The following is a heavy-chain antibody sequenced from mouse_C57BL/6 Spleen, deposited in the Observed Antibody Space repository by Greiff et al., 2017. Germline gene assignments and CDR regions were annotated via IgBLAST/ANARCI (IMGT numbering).Heavy chain of an antibody. CDR1: GYTFTDYY. CDR2: IYPGSGNT. J-gene: IGHJ2*01. CDR3: ARGYGSFYYFDY. D-gene: IGHD1-1*01. V-gene: IGHV1-76*01. Sequence: QVQLKESGAELVRPGASVKLSCKASGYTFTDYYINWVKQRPGQGLEWIARIYPGSGNTYYNEKFKGKATLTAEKSSSTAYMQLSSLTSEDSAVYFCARGYGSFYYFDYWGQGTTLTVSS.